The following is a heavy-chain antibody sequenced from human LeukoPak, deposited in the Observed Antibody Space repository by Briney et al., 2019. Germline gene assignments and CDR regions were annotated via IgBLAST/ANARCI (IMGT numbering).Heavy chain of an antibody. J-gene: IGHJ3*02. CDR1: GFTFSIYG. D-gene: IGHD3-16*01. Sequence: PGRSLRLSCAASGFTFSIYGMHWVRQAPGKGLEWVAVIWYDGSNKYYADSVKGRFTISRDNSKNTLYLQMNSLRAKDTAVYYCARDDIFAYPFDIWGQGTMVTVSS. CDR3: ARDDIFAYPFDI. V-gene: IGHV3-33*01. CDR2: IWYDGSNK.